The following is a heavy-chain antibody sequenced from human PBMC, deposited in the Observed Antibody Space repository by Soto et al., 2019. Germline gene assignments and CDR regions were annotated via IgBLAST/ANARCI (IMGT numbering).Heavy chain of an antibody. V-gene: IGHV4-39*07. Sequence: SETLSLTCTVSGGSISSSSYYWGWIRQPPGKGLEWIGSIYYSGSTYYNPSLKSRVTISVDTSKNQFSLKLSSVTAADTAVYYCARVWGGAFDFWGQGTLVTVSS. CDR1: GGSISSSSYY. D-gene: IGHD3-10*01. CDR3: ARVWGGAFDF. CDR2: IYYSGST. J-gene: IGHJ3*01.